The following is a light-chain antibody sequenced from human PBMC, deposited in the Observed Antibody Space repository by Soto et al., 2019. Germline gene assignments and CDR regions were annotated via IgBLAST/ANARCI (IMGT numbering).Light chain of an antibody. Sequence: EIVLTQSPATLSLSPGERATLSCRASQSVSIYLAWYQQKPGQAPRLLIYDASNRATGIPARFSGSGSGTDFTLTIRSLEPEDFAGYYCQQRSNSVTFGQGTKLEIK. CDR2: DAS. V-gene: IGKV3-11*01. J-gene: IGKJ2*01. CDR3: QQRSNSVT. CDR1: QSVSIY.